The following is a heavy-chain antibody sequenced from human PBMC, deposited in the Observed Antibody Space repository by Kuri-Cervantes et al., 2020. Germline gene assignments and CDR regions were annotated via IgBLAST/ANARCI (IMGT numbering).Heavy chain of an antibody. J-gene: IGHJ4*02. Sequence: ASVKVSCKASGYTFTGYYMHWVRQAPGQGLEWMGWINPNSGGTNYAQKFQGRVTMTRDTSISTAYMELSSLRSEDTAVYYCARVLGVPGPLDYWGQGTLVTVSS. CDR1: GYTFTGYY. CDR2: INPNSGGT. D-gene: IGHD3-16*01. CDR3: ARVLGVPGPLDY. V-gene: IGHV1-2*02.